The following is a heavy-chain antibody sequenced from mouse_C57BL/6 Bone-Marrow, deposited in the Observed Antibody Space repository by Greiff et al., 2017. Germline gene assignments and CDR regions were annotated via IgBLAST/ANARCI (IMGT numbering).Heavy chain of an antibody. Sequence: EVQLVESGGGLVKPGGSLKLSCAASGFTFSSYAMSWVRQTPEKRLECVATISDGGSYTYYPDNVKGRFTISRDNAKNNLYLQMSHLKSEDTAMYYCAREGGSYDYDWDWYFDVWGTGTTVTVSS. CDR3: AREGGSYDYDWDWYFDV. CDR2: ISDGGSYT. V-gene: IGHV5-4*01. J-gene: IGHJ1*03. D-gene: IGHD2-4*01. CDR1: GFTFSSYA.